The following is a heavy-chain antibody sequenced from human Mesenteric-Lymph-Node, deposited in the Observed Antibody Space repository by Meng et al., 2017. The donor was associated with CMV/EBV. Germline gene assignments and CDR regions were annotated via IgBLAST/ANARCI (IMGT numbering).Heavy chain of an antibody. CDR3: ARAKPWGGAHGWFDP. D-gene: IGHD3-16*01. CDR2: ISYSGNT. V-gene: IGHV4-61*08. J-gene: IGHJ5*02. CDR1: GGSVSSGDYF. Sequence: SGGSVSSGDYFWIWIRQPPEKGLEWIGYISYSGNTNYNVSLKSRVTILVDTSKNQFSLRLTSVTASDTAVYYCARAKPWGGAHGWFDPWGQGTLVTVSS.